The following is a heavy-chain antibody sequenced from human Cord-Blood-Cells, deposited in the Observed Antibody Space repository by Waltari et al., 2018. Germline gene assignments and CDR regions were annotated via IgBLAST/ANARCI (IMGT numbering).Heavy chain of an antibody. D-gene: IGHD3-10*01. CDR3: ARSYYYGSGSYRY. J-gene: IGHJ4*02. V-gene: IGHV3-21*01. CDR1: VFTFSSYR. CDR2: ISSSSSYI. Sequence: EVQLVESGGGLVKPGGSLRLSCAASVFTFSSYRMTWVRQAPGKGLEWVSSISSSSSYIYYADSVKGRFTISRDNAKNSLYLQMNSLRAEDTAVYYCARSYYYGSGSYRYWGQGTLVTVSS.